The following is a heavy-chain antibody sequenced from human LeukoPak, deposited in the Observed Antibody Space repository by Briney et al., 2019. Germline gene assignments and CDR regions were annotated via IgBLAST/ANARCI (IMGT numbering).Heavy chain of an antibody. CDR3: AKDRSPMIRGEYYFDY. CDR1: GFTVSSNH. D-gene: IGHD3-16*01. Sequence: GGSLRLSCAASGFTVSSNHMSWVRQAPGKGLEWVSVIYSGGSTYYADSVKGRFTISRDNSKNTLYLQMNSLRAEDTAVYYCAKDRSPMIRGEYYFDYWGQGTLVTVSS. J-gene: IGHJ4*02. V-gene: IGHV3-53*01. CDR2: IYSGGST.